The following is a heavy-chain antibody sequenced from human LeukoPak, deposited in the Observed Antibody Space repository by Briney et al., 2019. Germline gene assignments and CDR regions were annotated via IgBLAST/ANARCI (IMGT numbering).Heavy chain of an antibody. Sequence: GRTLRLSRAASGFTFSNSAMYWVRGAPGKGLEFGSVISTNGDRTYYADSVKGRFTISRDNSKNTLYLQMGSLRADDMAVYYCARGVAISSSGWYDTFDYWGQGALVTISS. CDR1: GFTFSNSA. J-gene: IGHJ4*02. CDR2: ISTNGDRT. D-gene: IGHD6-19*01. CDR3: ARGVAISSSGWYDTFDY. V-gene: IGHV3-64*02.